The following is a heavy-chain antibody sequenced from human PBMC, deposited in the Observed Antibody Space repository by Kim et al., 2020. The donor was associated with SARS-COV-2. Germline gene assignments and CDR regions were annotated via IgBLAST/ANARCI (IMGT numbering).Heavy chain of an antibody. CDR3: AKDRGSGGELTYYYYYY. J-gene: IGHJ6*03. CDR2: ISYDGSNK. V-gene: IGHV3-30*18. D-gene: IGHD2-21*01. Sequence: GGSLRLSCAASGFTFSSYGMHWVRQAPGKGLEWVAVISYDGSNKYYTDSVKGRFTISRDNSKNTLYLQMNSLRAEDTAVYYCAKDRGSGGELTYYYYYY. CDR1: GFTFSSYG.